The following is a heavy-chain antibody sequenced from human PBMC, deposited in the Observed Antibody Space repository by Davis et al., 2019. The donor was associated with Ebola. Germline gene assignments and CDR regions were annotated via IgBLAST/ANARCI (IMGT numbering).Heavy chain of an antibody. CDR2: ISVGTGAI. D-gene: IGHD6-19*01. CDR3: ARGSEYAFDI. Sequence: GESLKISCAASGFTFSGSSMNWVRRAQGKGLEWVSHISVGTGAIEYADSVKGRFNMSRDNAKNSLYLQMNSLRDEDTAVYYCARGSEYAFDIWGQGTTVTVSS. CDR1: GFTFSGSS. J-gene: IGHJ3*02. V-gene: IGHV3-48*02.